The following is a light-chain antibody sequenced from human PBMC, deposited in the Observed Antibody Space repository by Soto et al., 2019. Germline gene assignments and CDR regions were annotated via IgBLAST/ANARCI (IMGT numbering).Light chain of an antibody. CDR1: QSISNS. CDR3: QQRNYWLS. J-gene: IGKJ4*01. Sequence: EILMTQSPATLSLSPGGRATLSCRASQSISNSLAWYQQKPGQPPRLLISYASNRATGIPGRFSGGGSGTDFTLTISSMEPEDSAVYYCQQRNYWLSFGGGTKVDIK. CDR2: YAS. V-gene: IGKV3-11*01.